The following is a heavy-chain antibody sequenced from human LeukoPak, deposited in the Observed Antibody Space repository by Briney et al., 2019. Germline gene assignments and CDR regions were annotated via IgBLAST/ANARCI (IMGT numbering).Heavy chain of an antibody. J-gene: IGHJ4*02. Sequence: GESLKISCKGSGYGSTNYWFGWVRQLPGKGLEWMGLIYSGNSDTRYSPSFQGQVTVSADKSINTVYLQWSSLKASDSAIYFCARAIPGTYYFDYWGQGTLVAVFS. V-gene: IGHV5-51*01. CDR2: IYSGNSDT. CDR3: ARAIPGTYYFDY. CDR1: GYGSTNYW. D-gene: IGHD3-10*01.